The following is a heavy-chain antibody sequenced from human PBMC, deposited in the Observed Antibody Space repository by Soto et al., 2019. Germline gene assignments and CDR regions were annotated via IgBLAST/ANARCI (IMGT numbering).Heavy chain of an antibody. CDR2: IHHSGGT. CDR3: TRNDVPDLCGWATRSSYYYYMAV. Sequence: QVQLQESGPGQVEPEGTLSLTCAVSSGSISSDNWWSWVRQSPEKGLEWIGEIHHSGGTNYNPSLKSRVTMAVDKYKNQFSLKLRFVTAADSAVYYCTRNDVPDLCGWATRSSYYYYMAVWGKGTTVTVSS. CDR1: SGSISSDNW. V-gene: IGHV4-4*02. D-gene: IGHD2-2*01. J-gene: IGHJ6*03.